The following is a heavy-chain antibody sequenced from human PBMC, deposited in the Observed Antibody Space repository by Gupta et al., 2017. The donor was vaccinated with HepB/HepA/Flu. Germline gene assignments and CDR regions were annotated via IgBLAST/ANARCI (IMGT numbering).Heavy chain of an antibody. CDR2: IYYSGST. Sequence: QVQLQESGPGVVKPSESLSLTCTVSGGPISRYYWSWIRQPPGKGLEWIGYIYYSGSTNYNPSLKCRVTISVDTSKNQFPLKLSHLTAADTAVYYCARVVRVKNYYYGMDVWVEGTTVAVSS. J-gene: IGHJ6*04. V-gene: IGHV4-59*01. CDR3: ARVVRVKNYYYGMDV. D-gene: IGHD3-10*02. CDR1: GGPISRYY.